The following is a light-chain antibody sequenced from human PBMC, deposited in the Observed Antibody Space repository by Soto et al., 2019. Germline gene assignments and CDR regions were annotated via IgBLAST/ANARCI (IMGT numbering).Light chain of an antibody. Sequence: EIVMTQSPATLSVCPGERATLSCRASQSVGNKLAWYQKKPGQPPRLLMYGAYTRATGIPARFSGSGSGTEFTLTISRLQSEDFAVYYCQHYSSWPPYTFGQGTKLEIK. CDR1: QSVGNK. CDR3: QHYSSWPPYT. CDR2: GAY. J-gene: IGKJ2*01. V-gene: IGKV3-15*01.